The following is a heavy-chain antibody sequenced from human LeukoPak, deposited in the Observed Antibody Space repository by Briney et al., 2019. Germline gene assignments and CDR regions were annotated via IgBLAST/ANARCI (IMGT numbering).Heavy chain of an antibody. CDR1: GFTFSNYG. CDR2: ISHDGSNK. Sequence: GGSLRLSCAASGFTFSNYGMHWVRQAPGKGLEWVAIISHDGSNKYYADSVKGRFSISRDNSKNTLYLQMNSLRAEDTAVYYCATEATDAFDIWGQGTMVTVSS. V-gene: IGHV3-30*03. D-gene: IGHD5-12*01. J-gene: IGHJ3*02. CDR3: ATEATDAFDI.